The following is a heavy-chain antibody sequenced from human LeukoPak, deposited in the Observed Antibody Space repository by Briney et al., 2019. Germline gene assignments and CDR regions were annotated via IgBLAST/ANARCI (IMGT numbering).Heavy chain of an antibody. CDR1: GFTFSRYW. J-gene: IGHJ6*02. Sequence: GGSLRLSCAASGFTFSRYWMSWVRQVPGKGLEWVANIKQDGSEKYYVDSVKGRFTISRDDAKNSLYLQMNGLRAEDTAVYYCARSRAAVVMGELIPSFYYGMDVWGQGTTVTVSS. D-gene: IGHD3-16*01. V-gene: IGHV3-7*01. CDR3: ARSRAAVVMGELIPSFYYGMDV. CDR2: IKQDGSEK.